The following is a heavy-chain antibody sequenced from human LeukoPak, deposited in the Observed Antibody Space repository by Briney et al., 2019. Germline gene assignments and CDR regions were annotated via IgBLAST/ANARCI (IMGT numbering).Heavy chain of an antibody. J-gene: IGHJ4*02. Sequence: PGGSLRLSCAASGFTFSSYEMNWVRQAPGKGLEWVSYISSSGSSIYYADSVKGRFPISRDNAKNSLYLQMNSLRAEDTAVYYCARGVNYYDSSGYYFSYWGQGTLVTVSS. CDR1: GFTFSSYE. V-gene: IGHV3-48*03. CDR3: ARGVNYYDSSGYYFSY. CDR2: ISSSGSSI. D-gene: IGHD3-22*01.